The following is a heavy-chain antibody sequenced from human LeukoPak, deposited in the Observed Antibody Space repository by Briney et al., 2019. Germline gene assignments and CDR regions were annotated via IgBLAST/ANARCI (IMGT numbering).Heavy chain of an antibody. J-gene: IGHJ4*02. CDR2: ISGSGGST. CDR3: AKIKVVDLRPYYFDY. CDR1: GFTFSSYA. D-gene: IGHD2-2*01. Sequence: GGSLRLSCAASGFTFSSYAMSWVRQAPGKGLEWVSAISGSGGSTYYADSVKGRFTISRDNSKNTLYLQMNSLRAEDTAVYYCAKIKVVDLRPYYFDYWGQGTLVTVSS. V-gene: IGHV3-23*01.